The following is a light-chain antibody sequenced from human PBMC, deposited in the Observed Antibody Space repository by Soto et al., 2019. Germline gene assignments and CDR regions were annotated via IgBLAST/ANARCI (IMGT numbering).Light chain of an antibody. Sequence: QSALTQPASVSGSPGQSITISCTGTSSDVGGSRFVSWYQQHPGKAPQLMIHEVTNRPSGVSNRCSGSKSGNTASLTISGLQDEDEDDYYCSSYTTSTTVVFGGGTKLTVL. CDR3: SSYTTSTTVV. CDR2: EVT. CDR1: SSDVGGSRF. J-gene: IGLJ2*01. V-gene: IGLV2-14*01.